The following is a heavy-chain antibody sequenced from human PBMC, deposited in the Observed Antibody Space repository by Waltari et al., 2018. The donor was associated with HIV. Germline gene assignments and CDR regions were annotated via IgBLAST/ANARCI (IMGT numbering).Heavy chain of an antibody. D-gene: IGHD3-3*01. CDR1: GGSFMGYY. CDR3: VRRITIFGVVISPYYFDY. V-gene: IGHV4-34*02. J-gene: IGHJ4*02. Sequence: VKLQQWGAGVLKPPETLSPSCASYGGSFMGYYWHGIRQPPGKGREWFGEINDSGSTNYNPSLKSRVAMSVDTSKNQFSLRLTSVTAADSAVYYCVRRITIFGVVISPYYFDYWGQGNRVSVSS. CDR2: INDSGST.